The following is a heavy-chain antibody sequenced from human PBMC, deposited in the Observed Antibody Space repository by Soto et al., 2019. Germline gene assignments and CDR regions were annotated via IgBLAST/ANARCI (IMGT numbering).Heavy chain of an antibody. J-gene: IGHJ4*02. CDR3: ARENSNYGDFDY. V-gene: IGHV4-30-4*01. Sequence: SETLSLTCTVSGGSISSGDYYWSWIRQPPGKGLEWIGYIYYSGSTYYNPSLKSRVTISVDTSKNQFSLKLSSVTAADTAVYYCARENSNYGDFDYWGQGTLVTVS. D-gene: IGHD4-17*01. CDR1: GGSISSGDYY. CDR2: IYYSGST.